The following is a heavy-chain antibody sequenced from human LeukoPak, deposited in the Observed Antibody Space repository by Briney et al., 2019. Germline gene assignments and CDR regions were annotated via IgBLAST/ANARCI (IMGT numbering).Heavy chain of an antibody. CDR3: ARANSSGWWGEGIDY. Sequence: GRSLRLSCAASGFTFSSYAMHWVRQAPGKGLEWVAVISYDGSNKYYADSARGRFTISRDNSKNTLYLQMNSLRAEDTAVYYCARANSSGWWGEGIDYWGQGTLVTVSS. V-gene: IGHV3-30*04. J-gene: IGHJ4*02. CDR2: ISYDGSNK. D-gene: IGHD6-19*01. CDR1: GFTFSSYA.